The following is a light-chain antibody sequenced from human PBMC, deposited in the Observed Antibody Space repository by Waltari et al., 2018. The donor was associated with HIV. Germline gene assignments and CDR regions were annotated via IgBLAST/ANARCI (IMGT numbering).Light chain of an antibody. CDR3: QAWDSTTVV. CDR2: QDN. CDR1: KLGDKLGDKY. Sequence: SYELTQPPSVSVSPGQTATISCSGDKLGDKLGDKYVSWYQQKPGQSPVLVIYQDNERPSGIPERFSGSNSGNTGTLTITGTQIIDEADYFCQAWDSTTVVFGGGTKLTVL. V-gene: IGLV3-1*01. J-gene: IGLJ2*01.